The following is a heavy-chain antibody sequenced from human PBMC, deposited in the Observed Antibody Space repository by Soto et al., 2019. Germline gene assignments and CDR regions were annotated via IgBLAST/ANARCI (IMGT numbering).Heavy chain of an antibody. J-gene: IGHJ4*02. D-gene: IGHD2-2*01. Sequence: SETLSLTCTVSGGSISSGGYYWSWIRQHPGKGLEWIGYIYYSGSTYYNPSLKSRVTISVDTSKNQFSLKLSSVTAADTAVYYCAREKVVPAAMGGYYFDYWGQGTLVTVSS. V-gene: IGHV4-31*03. CDR3: AREKVVPAAMGGYYFDY. CDR1: GGSISSGGYY. CDR2: IYYSGST.